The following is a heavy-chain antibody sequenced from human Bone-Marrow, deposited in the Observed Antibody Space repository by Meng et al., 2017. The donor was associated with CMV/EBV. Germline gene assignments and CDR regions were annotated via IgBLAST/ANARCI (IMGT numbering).Heavy chain of an antibody. J-gene: IGHJ4*02. V-gene: IGHV4-39*01. Sequence: SETLSLTCTVSGGSISSDGHYWGWIRQSPGKGLEWIGSMYYSGSTYYNPSLKSRVTMSLDMSRNQFSLILSSVTASDTAVYYCARSPRGGCTSISCYTERPFDYCGQGTRVTVSS. CDR1: GGSISSDGHY. D-gene: IGHD2-2*02. CDR2: MYYSGST. CDR3: ARSPRGGCTSISCYTERPFDY.